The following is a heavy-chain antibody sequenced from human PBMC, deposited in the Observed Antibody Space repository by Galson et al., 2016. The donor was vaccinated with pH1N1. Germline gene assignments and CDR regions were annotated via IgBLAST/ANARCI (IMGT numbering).Heavy chain of an antibody. CDR3: ARERAVAFHL. Sequence: SLRLSCADSGFTVSTYWMTWVRQIPGKGLQWLANIKQDGSENHYVDSVKGRFTISRDNAKNSLYLQINRLRAEDTAVYYCARERAVAFHLWGQGTMVIVSS. V-gene: IGHV3-7*01. D-gene: IGHD2/OR15-2a*01. CDR2: IKQDGSEN. CDR1: GFTVSTYW. J-gene: IGHJ4*03.